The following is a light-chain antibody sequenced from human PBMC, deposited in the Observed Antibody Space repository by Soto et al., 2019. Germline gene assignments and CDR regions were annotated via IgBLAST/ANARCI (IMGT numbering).Light chain of an antibody. J-gene: IGLJ2*01. Sequence: QSALTQPASVSGSHGQSITISCTGTSSDVGDYNYVSWYQQHPGKAPKLMIYDVSNRPSGVSNRFSGSKSGNTASLTISGLQAEDEADYCCSSYTSSSTYVVFGGGTKLSVL. CDR3: SSYTSSSTYVV. CDR1: SSDVGDYNY. V-gene: IGLV2-14*01. CDR2: DVS.